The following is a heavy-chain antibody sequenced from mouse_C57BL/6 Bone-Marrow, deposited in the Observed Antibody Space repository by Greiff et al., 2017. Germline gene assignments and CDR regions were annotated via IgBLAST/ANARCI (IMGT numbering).Heavy chain of an antibody. Sequence: VQLQQPGAELVMPGASVKLSCKASGYTFTSYWMHWVKQRPGQGLEWIGEIDPSDSYTNYNQKFKGKSTLTVDKSSSTAYMQLSSLTSEDSAVYYCARRNCYYPYWYFDVWGTGTTVTVSS. CDR2: IDPSDSYT. CDR1: GYTFTSYW. D-gene: IGHD2-3*01. J-gene: IGHJ1*03. V-gene: IGHV1-69*01. CDR3: ARRNCYYPYWYFDV.